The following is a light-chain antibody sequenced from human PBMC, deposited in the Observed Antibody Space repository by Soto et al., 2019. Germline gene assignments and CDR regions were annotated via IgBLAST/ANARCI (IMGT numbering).Light chain of an antibody. J-gene: IGLJ2*01. Sequence: QSVLTQPASISGSPGQSITISCTGTNSDVGGYNYVSWYQQYPGKAPKLMIYDVDNRPSGVSYRFSGSKSGKTASLTISGLQAEDEADYCCSSYTTISTVVFGGGTKLTVL. CDR3: SSYTTISTVV. CDR1: NSDVGGYNY. CDR2: DVD. V-gene: IGLV2-14*01.